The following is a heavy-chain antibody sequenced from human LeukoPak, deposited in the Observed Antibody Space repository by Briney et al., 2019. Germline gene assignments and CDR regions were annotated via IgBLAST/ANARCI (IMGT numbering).Heavy chain of an antibody. D-gene: IGHD6-13*01. V-gene: IGHV1-8*02. J-gene: IGHJ5*02. Sequence: ASVKVSCKTSGYSFTTYGISWVRQAPGQGLEWMGWMNPNSGNTGYAQKFQGRVTMTRNTSISTAYMELSSLRSEDTAVYYCARGSIAAATEGFDPWGQGTLVTVSS. CDR1: GYSFTTYG. CDR2: MNPNSGNT. CDR3: ARGSIAAATEGFDP.